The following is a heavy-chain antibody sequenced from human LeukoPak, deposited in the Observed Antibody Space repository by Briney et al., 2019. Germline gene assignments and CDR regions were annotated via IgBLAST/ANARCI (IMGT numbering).Heavy chain of an antibody. V-gene: IGHV1-69*04. J-gene: IGHJ4*02. CDR1: GGTFSSYA. D-gene: IGHD5-24*01. CDR3: ARDAEMATPEGY. CDR2: IIPILGIA. Sequence: ASVKVSCKASGGTFSSYAISWVRQAPGQGLEWMGRIIPILGIANYAQKFQGRVTITADKSTSTAYMELSSLRSEDTAVYYCARDAEMATPEGYWGQGTLVTVSS.